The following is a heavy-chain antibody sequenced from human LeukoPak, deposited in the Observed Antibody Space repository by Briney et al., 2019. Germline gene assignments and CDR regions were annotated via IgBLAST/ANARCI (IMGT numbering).Heavy chain of an antibody. CDR3: ARDQGYCGSATVCPGDY. J-gene: IGHJ4*02. D-gene: IGHD2-2*01. V-gene: IGHV1-2*02. CDR1: GYTFTGYY. CDR2: INPNSGDT. Sequence: ASVKVSCKASGYTFTGYYMHWVRQAPGQGLEWMGWINPNSGDTNYAQKFQGRVTMTRDTSISTAYMELSRLRSDDTAVYCCARDQGYCGSATVCPGDYWGQGTLITVSS.